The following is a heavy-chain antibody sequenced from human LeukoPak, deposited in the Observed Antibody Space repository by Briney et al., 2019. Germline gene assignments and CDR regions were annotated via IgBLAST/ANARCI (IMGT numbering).Heavy chain of an antibody. Sequence: PSETLSLTCAVYGGSFSGYYWSWIRQPPGKGLEWIGELNHSGSTNYNPSLKSRVTISVDTSKNQFSLKLSSVTAADTAVYYCAREISGGDGYNPGGPDYWGQGTLVTVSS. V-gene: IGHV4-34*01. D-gene: IGHD5-24*01. CDR1: GGSFSGYY. J-gene: IGHJ4*02. CDR2: LNHSGST. CDR3: AREISGGDGYNPGGPDY.